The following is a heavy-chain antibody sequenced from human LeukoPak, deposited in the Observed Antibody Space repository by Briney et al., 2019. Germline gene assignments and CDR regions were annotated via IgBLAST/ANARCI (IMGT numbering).Heavy chain of an antibody. CDR2: IYPGESDT. V-gene: IGHV5-51*01. J-gene: IGHJ4*02. CDR3: ARRGYCATTTCYRLFDY. CDR1: GSSFTNYW. D-gene: IGHD2-2*01. Sequence: GESLQISCKGSGSSFTNYWIGWVRQMPGKGLEWMGIIYPGESDTRYSPSFQGQVTISADKSITTAYLQWSSLKASDTAMYYCARRGYCATTTCYRLFDYWGQGTLVTVSS.